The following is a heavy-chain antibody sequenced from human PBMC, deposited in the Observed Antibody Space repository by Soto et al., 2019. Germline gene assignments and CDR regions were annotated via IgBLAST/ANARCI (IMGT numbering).Heavy chain of an antibody. CDR1: GGSIRRRGYY. CDR2: VYYSGIT. Sequence: PSETLSLTCSVSGGSIRRRGYYWSWIRQHPGEGLEWIGFVYYSGITDYNPSLKSRVTISADTSRNQFSLKLSSVTAADTAVYYCARGSHAYSSQRGLFDVWGQGTTVTVSS. D-gene: IGHD6-13*01. CDR3: ARGSHAYSSQRGLFDV. J-gene: IGHJ6*02. V-gene: IGHV4-31*03.